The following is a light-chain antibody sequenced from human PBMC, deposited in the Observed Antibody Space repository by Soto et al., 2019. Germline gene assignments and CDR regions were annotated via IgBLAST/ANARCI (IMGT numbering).Light chain of an antibody. Sequence: DIQMTQSPSSLSASVGGRVTIACRGSQSISSSLNWYQQKSGKAPNLLIYGVSRLQGGVPSRFSGSGSGTDFTLSISSLQPEDFATYYCQQSYTAPSITLGQGTRLEIK. CDR2: GVS. CDR1: QSISSS. J-gene: IGKJ5*01. V-gene: IGKV1-39*01. CDR3: QQSYTAPSIT.